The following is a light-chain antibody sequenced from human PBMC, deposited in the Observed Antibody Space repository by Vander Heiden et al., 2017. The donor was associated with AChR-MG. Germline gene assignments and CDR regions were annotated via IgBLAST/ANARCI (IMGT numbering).Light chain of an antibody. CDR2: CNF. V-gene: IGLV1-44*01. CDR3: AASADSPNGRGV. CDR1: TYNIGRST. J-gene: IGLJ1*01. Sequence: QSVLTQPPSASGTPGGTVTTQCSVWTYNIGRSTASWYQQVPGTAPPLLLYCNFQRPSGVSARFSGSTSGTSASPATSGLQSADEAAYYCAASADSPNGRGVFGAGTKLTVL.